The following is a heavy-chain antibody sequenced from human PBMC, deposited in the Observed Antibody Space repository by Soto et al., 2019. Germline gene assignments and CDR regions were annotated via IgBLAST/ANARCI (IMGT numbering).Heavy chain of an antibody. CDR2: MNPNSGNT. CDR3: ARERSTTTTL. J-gene: IGHJ3*01. Sequence: ASVKVSCKTSGYTFTDYDINWVRQATGQGREWMGWMNPNSGNTGYAQKFQGRVSMTRNTATSTAYMELSSLRSDDTAIYYCARERSTTTTLWGQGRMVTGSS. V-gene: IGHV1-8*01. CDR1: GYTFTDYD. D-gene: IGHD1-1*01.